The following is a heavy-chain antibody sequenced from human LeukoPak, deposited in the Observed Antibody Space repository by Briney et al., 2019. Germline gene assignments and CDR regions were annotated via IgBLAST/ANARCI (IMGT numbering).Heavy chain of an antibody. D-gene: IGHD6-6*01. Sequence: GRSLRLSCVASGFTFSSYGMHWVRQAPGKALEWVAVIWSDGSHKYYADSVKGRFIIPRDNSKNTLYLQMSSLRAEDTAVYYCAKEYSSSSYYYYGMDVWGQGTTVTVSS. CDR1: GFTFSSYG. CDR3: AKEYSSSSYYYYGMDV. J-gene: IGHJ6*02. CDR2: IWSDGSHK. V-gene: IGHV3-33*06.